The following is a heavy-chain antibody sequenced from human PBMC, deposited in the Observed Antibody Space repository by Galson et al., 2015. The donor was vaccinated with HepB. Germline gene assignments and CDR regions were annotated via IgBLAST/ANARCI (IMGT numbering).Heavy chain of an antibody. CDR2: INSDGSST. V-gene: IGHV3-74*01. CDR3: ARDPDSGYDFGY. J-gene: IGHJ4*02. D-gene: IGHD5-12*01. Sequence: SLRLSCAASGFTFSSYWMHWVRQAPGKGLVWVSRINSDGSSTSYADSVKGRFTISRDNAKNTLYLQMNSLRAEDTAVYYCARDPDSGYDFGYWGQGTLVTVSS. CDR1: GFTFSSYW.